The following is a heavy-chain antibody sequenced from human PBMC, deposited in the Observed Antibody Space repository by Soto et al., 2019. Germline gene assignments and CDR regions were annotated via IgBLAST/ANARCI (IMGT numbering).Heavy chain of an antibody. J-gene: IGHJ4*02. CDR1: GFTFSNSV. Sequence: EVQLLESGGGFIQPGGSLGLSCAASGFTFSNSVMAWVRQAPGKGLKWVSAISATGTISFYGDSVKGRFTVSRDNSKDTLYLHMGSLRADDTALYYCAKMAWLGDPPGGDFWGQGTLVTVSS. CDR2: ISATGTIS. D-gene: IGHD3-10*01. CDR3: AKMAWLGDPPGGDF. V-gene: IGHV3-23*01.